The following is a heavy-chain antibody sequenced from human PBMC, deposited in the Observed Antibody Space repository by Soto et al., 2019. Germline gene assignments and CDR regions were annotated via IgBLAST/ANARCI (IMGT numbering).Heavy chain of an antibody. CDR2: IIPILDTT. D-gene: IGHD2-2*01. J-gene: IGHJ5*02. V-gene: IGHV1-69*11. CDR1: GGTFSNYA. CDR3: ATVASYQLLANGFDP. Sequence: QVQLVQSGAEVKKPGSSVKVSCKASGGTFSNYAFSWVRQAPGQGLEWMGGIIPILDTTDYAQKFQGRVTITADESTSTAYMELSSLRSEDTAVYYCATVASYQLLANGFDPWGQGTLVTVSS.